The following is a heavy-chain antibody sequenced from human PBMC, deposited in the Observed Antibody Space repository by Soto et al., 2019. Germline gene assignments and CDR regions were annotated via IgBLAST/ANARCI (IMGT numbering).Heavy chain of an antibody. CDR3: ARTYYGSTVGH. J-gene: IGHJ1*01. V-gene: IGHV3-23*01. CDR2: ISGSGGST. CDR1: GFTFSSYA. D-gene: IGHD3-10*01. Sequence: GGSLRLSCAASGFTFSSYAMSCVRPAPGKGLEWVSAISGSGGSTYYADSVKGRFTISRDNSKNTLYLQMNSLRAEDTAVYYCARTYYGSTVGHWGQGTLVTVSS.